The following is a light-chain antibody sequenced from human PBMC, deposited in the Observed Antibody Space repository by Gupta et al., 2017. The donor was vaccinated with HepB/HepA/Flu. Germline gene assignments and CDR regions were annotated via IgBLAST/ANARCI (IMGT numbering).Light chain of an antibody. CDR1: ILGQKY. J-gene: IGLJ2*01. Sequence: SFHLTQPPSVSVSPGPTDTITCSGTILGQKYASWYQPKAGQSPVLVISQDAKRPSGIPERFSGSNSGNTSTLTISGTQDMDEADYFCQAWDSVTVLFGGGTKLTVL. V-gene: IGLV3-1*01. CDR3: QAWDSVTVL. CDR2: QDA.